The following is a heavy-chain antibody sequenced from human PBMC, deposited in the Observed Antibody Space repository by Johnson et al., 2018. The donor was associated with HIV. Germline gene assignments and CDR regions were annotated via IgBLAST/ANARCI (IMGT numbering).Heavy chain of an antibody. J-gene: IGHJ3*02. CDR2: INSDGSST. CDR1: GFTFSSYW. V-gene: IGHV3-74*01. D-gene: IGHD6-19*01. CDR3: ARDRLYSSGWYGTDAFDI. Sequence: VQLVESGGGLVQPGGSLRLSCAVSGFTFSSYWMHWVRQAPGKGLVWVSRINSDGSSTNYADSVKGRFTISRDNAENTLYLQMNSLRAEDTAVYYCARDRLYSSGWYGTDAFDIWGQGTMVTVSS.